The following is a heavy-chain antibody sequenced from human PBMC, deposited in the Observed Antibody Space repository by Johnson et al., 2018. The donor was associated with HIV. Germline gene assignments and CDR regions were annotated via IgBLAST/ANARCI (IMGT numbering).Heavy chain of an antibody. CDR3: ARGPLPGMSPFDI. CDR1: GFIVSDNY. V-gene: IGHV3-66*02. Sequence: VQLVESGGGLVQPGGSLRLSCAASGFIVSDNYMSWVRQAPGKGLEWVSVIYSGGNTFYADFVKGRFTITRDNSTNTLSLQMDSLSVEDTAVYFCARGPLPGMSPFDIWGQGTMVTVSS. J-gene: IGHJ3*02. CDR2: IYSGGNT.